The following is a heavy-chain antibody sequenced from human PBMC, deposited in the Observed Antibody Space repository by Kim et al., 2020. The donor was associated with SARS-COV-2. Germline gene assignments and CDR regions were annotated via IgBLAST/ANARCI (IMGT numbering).Heavy chain of an antibody. J-gene: IGHJ4*02. CDR1: GFTFSSYG. CDR3: AGDLGIAAAGDYFDS. D-gene: IGHD6-13*01. Sequence: GGSLRLSCAASGFTFSSYGMHWVRQAPGKGLEWVAVIWYDGSNNYYADSVKGIFTIARDNSKNTLYLQMNSLRAEDTAVYYCAGDLGIAAAGDYFDSWGQGTLVTVSS. V-gene: IGHV3-33*01. CDR2: IWYDGSNN.